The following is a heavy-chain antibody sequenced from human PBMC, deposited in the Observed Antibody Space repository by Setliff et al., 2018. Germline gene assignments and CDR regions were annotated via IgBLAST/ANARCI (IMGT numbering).Heavy chain of an antibody. CDR3: ARCPQGTANFDY. D-gene: IGHD6-13*01. CDR2: IHISDNT. CDR1: GGSISSYY. Sequence: SETLSLTCTVSGGSISSYYWSWIRQPAGKGLEWIGRIHISDNTHYTPSLGSRVTVSVDQSKNQFSLMLTSVTAADTAVYYCARCPQGTANFDYWGRGTLVTVSS. V-gene: IGHV4-4*07. J-gene: IGHJ4*02.